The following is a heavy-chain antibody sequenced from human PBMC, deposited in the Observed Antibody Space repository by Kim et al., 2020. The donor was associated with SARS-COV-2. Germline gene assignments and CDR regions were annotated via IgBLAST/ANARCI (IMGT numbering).Heavy chain of an antibody. D-gene: IGHD3-16*01. V-gene: IGHV3-53*01. Sequence: GGSLRLSCAASGFIVSNNYMSWVRQTPGKGLEWVSMIYSDGTTHYADSVKGRFAISRDNSKNTLYLQMNSLGVEDTAIYYCARWVRGTYYENWGQGTLVTVSS. CDR3: ARWVRGTYYEN. CDR2: IYSDGTT. J-gene: IGHJ4*02. CDR1: GFIVSNNY.